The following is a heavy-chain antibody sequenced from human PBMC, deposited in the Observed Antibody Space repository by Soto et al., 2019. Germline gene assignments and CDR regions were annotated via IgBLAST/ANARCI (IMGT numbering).Heavy chain of an antibody. J-gene: IGHJ4*02. V-gene: IGHV4-38-2*01. CDR2: IYYSGST. CDR1: GYSISSGFY. D-gene: IGHD3-3*01. Sequence: SETLSLTCAVAGYSISSGFYWGWIRQPPGKGLEWIGTIYYSGSTYYNPSLKSRLTISVDRSKNDFSLELTSVTAADTAVYYCASVNLKWLYAFDHWGQGALVTVSS. CDR3: ASVNLKWLYAFDH.